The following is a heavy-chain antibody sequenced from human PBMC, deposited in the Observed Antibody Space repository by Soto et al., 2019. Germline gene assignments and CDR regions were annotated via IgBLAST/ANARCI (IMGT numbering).Heavy chain of an antibody. D-gene: IGHD3-10*01. J-gene: IGHJ4*02. CDR3: ARGPGGFGDFSLDY. Sequence: QVQLKESGPGLVKPSETLSLSCGVSGGSISQYYWSWIRQPAGKGLEWIGRIYSGGSTNYNPSLESRVTMSVDTSKNKFSLKLSSVTAADTAVYDGARGPGGFGDFSLDYWGQGTLVTVSS. CDR1: GGSISQYY. CDR2: IYSGGST. V-gene: IGHV4-4*07.